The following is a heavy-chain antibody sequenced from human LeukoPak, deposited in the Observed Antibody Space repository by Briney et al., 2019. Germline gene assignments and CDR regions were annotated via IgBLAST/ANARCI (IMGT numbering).Heavy chain of an antibody. CDR2: ISCSGGST. D-gene: IGHD3-10*02. CDR1: GFTFSSYA. Sequence: PGGSLRLSCAASGFTFSSYAMSWVRQAPGKGLEWVSAISCSGGSTYYADSVKGRFTISRGNSKNTLYLQMNSLRAEDTAVYYCAKVLMIGYTIDYWGQGTLVTVSS. V-gene: IGHV3-23*01. J-gene: IGHJ4*02. CDR3: AKVLMIGYTIDY.